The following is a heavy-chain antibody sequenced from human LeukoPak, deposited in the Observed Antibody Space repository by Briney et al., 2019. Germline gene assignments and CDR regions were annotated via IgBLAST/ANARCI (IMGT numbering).Heavy chain of an antibody. V-gene: IGHV4-34*01. CDR2: INHSGST. J-gene: IGHJ4*02. D-gene: IGHD3-10*01. CDR3: ASSAVRGVRSFDY. CDR1: GGSFSGYY. Sequence: SETLSLTCAVYGGSFSGYYWSWIRQPPGKGLEWIGEINHSGSTNYNPSLKSRVTISVDTSKNQFSLKLSSVTAADTAVYYCASSAVRGVRSFDYWGQGTLVTVSS.